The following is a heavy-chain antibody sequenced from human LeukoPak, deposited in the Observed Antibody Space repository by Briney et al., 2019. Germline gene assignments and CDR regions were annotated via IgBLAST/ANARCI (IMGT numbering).Heavy chain of an antibody. D-gene: IGHD5-18*01. CDR1: GGSISSGDYY. J-gene: IGHJ4*02. V-gene: IGHV4-30-4*01. Sequence: SEILSLTCTVSGGSISSGDYYWSWIRQPPGKGLEWIGYIYYSGSTYYNPSLKSRVTISVDTSKNQFSLKLSSVTAADTAVYYCARVDTAMACFDYWGQGTLVTVSS. CDR3: ARVDTAMACFDY. CDR2: IYYSGST.